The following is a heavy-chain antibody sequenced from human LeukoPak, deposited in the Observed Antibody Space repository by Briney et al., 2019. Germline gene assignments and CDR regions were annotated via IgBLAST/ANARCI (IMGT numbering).Heavy chain of an antibody. CDR3: ASTSANTYYYDSSGYYYNY. CDR1: GFTFSSYA. D-gene: IGHD3-22*01. CDR2: ISSNGGST. V-gene: IGHV3-64*01. Sequence: GGSLRLSCAASGFTFSSYAMHWVRQAPGKGLEYVSAISSNGGSTYYANSVKGRLTISRDNSKNTLYLQMGSLRAEDMAVYYCASTSANTYYYDSSGYYYNYWGQGTLVTVPS. J-gene: IGHJ4*02.